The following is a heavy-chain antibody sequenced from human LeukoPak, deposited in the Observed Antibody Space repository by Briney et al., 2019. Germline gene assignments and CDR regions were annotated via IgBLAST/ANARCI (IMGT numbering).Heavy chain of an antibody. CDR2: VYYTGST. Sequence: PSETLSLTCTVSGGSISSYYWSWVRQPPGKGLEWIGFVYYTGSTNYSPSLKSRVTISVDTSKNQFSLKLSSVTAADTAVYYCAREPPNYYGSVYYFDYWGQGTLVTVSS. V-gene: IGHV4-59*12. CDR3: AREPPNYYGSVYYFDY. CDR1: GGSISSYY. D-gene: IGHD3-10*01. J-gene: IGHJ4*02.